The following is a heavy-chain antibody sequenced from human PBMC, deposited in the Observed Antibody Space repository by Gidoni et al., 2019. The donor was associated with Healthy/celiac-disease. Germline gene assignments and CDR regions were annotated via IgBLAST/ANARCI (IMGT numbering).Heavy chain of an antibody. D-gene: IGHD1-1*01. CDR2: ISYDGSKK. V-gene: IGHV3-30*18. CDR3: AKDLDRTRYFVDY. Sequence: QVQVVESGGGVVQPGRSLRLSFAASGFTFSSYGMHWVRLAPGKGLEWVTCISYDGSKKYYADSVKGRVTISRDNSKNTLYLQMNSLRAEDTAVYYCAKDLDRTRYFVDYWGQGTLVTVSS. J-gene: IGHJ4*02. CDR1: GFTFSSYG.